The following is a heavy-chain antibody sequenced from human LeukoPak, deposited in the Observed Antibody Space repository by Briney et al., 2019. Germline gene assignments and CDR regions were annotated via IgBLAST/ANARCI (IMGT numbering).Heavy chain of an antibody. D-gene: IGHD2-21*02. CDR2: ISPYDGDT. J-gene: IGHJ5*02. V-gene: IGHV1-18*01. Sequence: ASVKVSCKASGYTFGIYGISWVRQAPGQGLEWMAWISPYDGDTNYAQRFEGRVTMTTETSTNTAYMELRSLRSDDTAIYYCARDYCTRGGDCYKEDLFDPWGQGTLVTVSA. CDR3: ARDYCTRGGDCYKEDLFDP. CDR1: GYTFGIYG.